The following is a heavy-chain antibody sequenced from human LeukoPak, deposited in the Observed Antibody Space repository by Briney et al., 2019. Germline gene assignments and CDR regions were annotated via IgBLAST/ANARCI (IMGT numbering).Heavy chain of an antibody. CDR1: GGSFRGYY. CDR3: ARGGYGSGRRWFDP. J-gene: IGHJ5*02. Sequence: SETLSLTCAVYGGSFRGYYWSWIRQPPGKGLERIGEINHSGSTNYNPSLKSRVTISVDTSKNQFSLKLSSVTAADTAVYYCARGGYGSGRRWFDPWGQGTLVTVSS. CDR2: INHSGST. V-gene: IGHV4-34*01. D-gene: IGHD3-10*01.